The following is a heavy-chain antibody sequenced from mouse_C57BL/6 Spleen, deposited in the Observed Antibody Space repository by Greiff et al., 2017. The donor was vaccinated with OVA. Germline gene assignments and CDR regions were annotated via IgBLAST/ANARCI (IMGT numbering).Heavy chain of an antibody. CDR1: GYTFTSYW. D-gene: IGHD2-1*01. Sequence: QVQLKQPGAELVRPGSSVKLSCKASGYTFTSYWMHWVKQRPIQGLEWIGNIDPSDSETHYNQKFKDKATLTVDKSSSTAYMQLSSLTSEDSAVYYCARYGNYPFDYWGQGTTLTVSS. V-gene: IGHV1-52*01. CDR2: IDPSDSET. J-gene: IGHJ2*01. CDR3: ARYGNYPFDY.